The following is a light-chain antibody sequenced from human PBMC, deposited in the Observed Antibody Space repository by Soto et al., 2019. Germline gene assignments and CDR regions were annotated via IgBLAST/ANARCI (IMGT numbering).Light chain of an antibody. CDR3: QQYNNWPRT. CDR1: QSVSSN. CDR2: DAS. J-gene: IGKJ1*01. V-gene: IGKV3-15*01. Sequence: EIVITKSPATLSVSPGERATLSCRASQSVSSNLAWYQQKPGQAPRLLIYDASTRATGIPARFSGSGSGTEFTLTISTLQSEDFAVYYCQQYNNWPRTFGQGTKVDIK.